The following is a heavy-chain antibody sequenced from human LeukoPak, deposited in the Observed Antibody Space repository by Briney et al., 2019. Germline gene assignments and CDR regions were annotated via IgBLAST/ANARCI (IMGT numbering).Heavy chain of an antibody. Sequence: GGSLRLSCAASGFTVSSNYMSWVRQAPGKGLEWVSVIYSGGSTYYADSVKGRFTISRDNSKNTLYLQMNSLRAEDTAVYYCARVSVVPAAFDCWGQGTLVTVSS. D-gene: IGHD2-2*01. J-gene: IGHJ4*02. CDR1: GFTVSSNY. CDR2: IYSGGST. CDR3: ARVSVVPAAFDC. V-gene: IGHV3-66*02.